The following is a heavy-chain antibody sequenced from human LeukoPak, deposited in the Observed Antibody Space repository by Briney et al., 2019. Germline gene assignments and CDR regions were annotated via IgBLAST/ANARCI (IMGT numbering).Heavy chain of an antibody. CDR1: GFTFSCYS. J-gene: IGHJ4*02. Sequence: GGSLRLSCAASGFTFSCYSMNWVRQAPGKGLEWVSSISSSSSYIYYADSVKGRFTISRDNAKNSLYLQMNSLRAEDTAVYYCARGITSGWSPDYWGQGTLVTVSS. D-gene: IGHD6-19*01. CDR2: ISSSSSYI. CDR3: ARGITSGWSPDY. V-gene: IGHV3-21*01.